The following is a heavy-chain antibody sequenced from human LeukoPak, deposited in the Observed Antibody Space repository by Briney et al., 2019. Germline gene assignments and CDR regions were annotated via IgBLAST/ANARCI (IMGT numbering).Heavy chain of an antibody. Sequence: SETLSLTCIVSGGSISSSSYYWDWVRQPPGKRLEWIGNVYYGGNTFYNSSLESRVTISVDMSKNQFSLKLTSLTAADTAVYYCARQRADYFYHYLDVWGKGTSVTVSS. CDR1: GGSISSSSYY. CDR3: ARQRADYFYHYLDV. J-gene: IGHJ6*03. CDR2: VYYGGNT. V-gene: IGHV4-39*01.